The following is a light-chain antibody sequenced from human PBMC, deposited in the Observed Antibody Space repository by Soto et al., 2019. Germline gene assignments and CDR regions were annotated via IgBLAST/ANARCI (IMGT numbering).Light chain of an antibody. V-gene: IGKV1-39*02. CDR3: QTYKPYPWT. J-gene: IGKJ1*01. CDR1: QTISSY. Sequence: TLSPASLSASGGDGVTVTSRASQTISSYLNWYQQKPGKAPKLLIYGTSSLQSGVPSRFAGSGSGTRSTLTISTLQPDDVAPYYCQTYKPYPWTFGQGTMLDIK. CDR2: GTS.